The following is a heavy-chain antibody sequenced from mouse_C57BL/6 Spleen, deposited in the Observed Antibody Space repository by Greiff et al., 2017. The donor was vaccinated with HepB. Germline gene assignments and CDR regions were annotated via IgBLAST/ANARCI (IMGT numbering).Heavy chain of an antibody. V-gene: IGHV1-81*01. CDR1: GYTFTSYG. D-gene: IGHD2-4*01. J-gene: IGHJ1*03. Sequence: QVQLQQSGAELARPGASVKLSCKASGYTFTSYGISWVKQRTGQGLEWIGEIYPRSGNTYYNEKFKGKATLTADKSSSTAYMELRSLTSDDSAVYCCAPRYDYDGDWYFDVWGTGTTVTVSS. CDR3: APRYDYDGDWYFDV. CDR2: IYPRSGNT.